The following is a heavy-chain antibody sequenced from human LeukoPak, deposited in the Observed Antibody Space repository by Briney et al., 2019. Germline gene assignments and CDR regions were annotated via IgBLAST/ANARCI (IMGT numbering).Heavy chain of an antibody. CDR2: NYYSGST. Sequence: SETLSLTCTVSGGSISRYYWSWIRQPPGKGLEWAGYNYYSGSTNYNPSLKSRVTISVDTSKNQFSLKLSSVTAADTAVYYCARDRRDGYNYVNDYYGMDVWGQGTTVTVSS. CDR1: GGSISRYY. CDR3: ARDRRDGYNYVNDYYGMDV. D-gene: IGHD5-24*01. V-gene: IGHV4-59*01. J-gene: IGHJ6*02.